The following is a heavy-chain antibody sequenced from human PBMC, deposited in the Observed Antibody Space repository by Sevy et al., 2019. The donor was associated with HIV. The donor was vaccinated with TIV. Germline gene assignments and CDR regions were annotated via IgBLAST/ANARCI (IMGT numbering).Heavy chain of an antibody. D-gene: IGHD3-3*01. CDR3: ARSINYDFWSGYYGRTAYYYYGMDV. J-gene: IGHJ6*02. CDR1: GGSISSYY. CDR2: IYYSGST. V-gene: IGHV4-59*01. Sequence: SETLSLTCTVSGGSISSYYWSWIRQPPGKGLEWIGYIYYSGSTNYNPSLKSRVTISVDTSKNQFSLKLISVTAADTAVYYCARSINYDFWSGYYGRTAYYYYGMDVWGQGTTVTVSS.